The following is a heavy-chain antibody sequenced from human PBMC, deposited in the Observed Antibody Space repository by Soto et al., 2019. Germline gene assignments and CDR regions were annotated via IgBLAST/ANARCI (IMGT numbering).Heavy chain of an antibody. Sequence: SETLSLTCAVSSGSISSSNWWSWVRQPPGKGLEWIGEIYHSGSTNYNPSLEGRVTISVDTSKNQFSLKVSSVTAADTAVYYCARATHYDFWSGHSENWFDPWGQGTLVTVSS. CDR2: IYHSGST. V-gene: IGHV4-4*02. CDR1: SGSISSSNW. CDR3: ARATHYDFWSGHSENWFDP. D-gene: IGHD3-3*01. J-gene: IGHJ5*02.